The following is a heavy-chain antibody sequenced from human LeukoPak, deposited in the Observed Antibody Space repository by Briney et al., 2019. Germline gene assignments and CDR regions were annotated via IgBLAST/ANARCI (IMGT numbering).Heavy chain of an antibody. CDR3: ARIAVSSGWGYFDY. CDR1: GGSISNYY. V-gene: IGHV4-59*01. CDR2: IYYSGST. J-gene: IGHJ4*02. Sequence: SETLSLTCTVSGGSISNYYWSWIRQPPGKGLEWIGYIYYSGSTNYNPSLKSRVSMSVDTSKNQFSLKLSSVTAADTAVYYCARIAVSSGWGYFDYWGQGTLVTASS. D-gene: IGHD6-19*01.